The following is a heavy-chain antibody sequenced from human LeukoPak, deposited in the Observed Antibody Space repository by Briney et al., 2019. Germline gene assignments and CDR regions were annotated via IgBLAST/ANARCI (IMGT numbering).Heavy chain of an antibody. V-gene: IGHV4-4*02. CDR1: GGSISSSNW. CDR2: IYHSGST. Sequence: SETLSLTCAVSGGSISSSNWWSWVRQPPGKGLEWIGEIYHSGSTNYNPSLKSRVTISVDKSKNQFSLRLSSVTAADTAVYYCARAPTGDNWFDPWGQGTLVTVSS. J-gene: IGHJ5*02. D-gene: IGHD4-17*01. CDR3: ARAPTGDNWFDP.